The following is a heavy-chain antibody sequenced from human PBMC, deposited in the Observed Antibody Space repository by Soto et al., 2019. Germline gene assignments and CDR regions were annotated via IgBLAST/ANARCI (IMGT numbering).Heavy chain of an antibody. CDR3: AASIFYYGMDV. V-gene: IGHV5-51*01. J-gene: IGHJ6*02. CDR1: GYTFTNYW. Sequence: LGESLKISCKGSGYTFTNYWIGWVRQMPGKGPEWMGIIYPGDSDTKYNPSFQGQVTISADKSITTTYLQWSSLKAPDTAIYYCAASIFYYGMDVWGQGTTVTVSS. CDR2: IYPGDSDT.